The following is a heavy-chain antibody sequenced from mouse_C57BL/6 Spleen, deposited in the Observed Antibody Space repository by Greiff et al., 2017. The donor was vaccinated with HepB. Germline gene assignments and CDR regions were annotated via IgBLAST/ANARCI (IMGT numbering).Heavy chain of an antibody. J-gene: IGHJ4*01. V-gene: IGHV14-3*01. D-gene: IGHD1-1*01. CDR1: GFNTKNTY. CDR3: ARDYGSSLSLYYYAMDY. Sequence: VQLQQSVAELVRPGASVKLSCTASGFNTKNTYMHWVKQRPEQGLEWIGRIDPANGNTKYAPKFQGKATITADTSSNTAYLQLSSLTSEDTAIYYCARDYGSSLSLYYYAMDYWGQGTSVTVSS. CDR2: IDPANGNT.